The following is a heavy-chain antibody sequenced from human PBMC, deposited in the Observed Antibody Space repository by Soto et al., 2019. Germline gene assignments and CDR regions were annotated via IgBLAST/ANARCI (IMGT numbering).Heavy chain of an antibody. CDR2: ISRSSSYT. CDR3: ARVGAVVPAASYHFYPMDV. D-gene: IGHD2-2*01. J-gene: IGHJ6*02. CDR1: GFTFSDYD. V-gene: IGHV3-11*06. Sequence: GGSLRLSCEASGFTFSDYDMAWIRQAPGKGLEWVSYISRSSSYTNDADSVKGRFTISRDNAKNSLFLQMDSLRVEDTAVYYCARVGAVVPAASYHFYPMDVWGQGTTVTVSS.